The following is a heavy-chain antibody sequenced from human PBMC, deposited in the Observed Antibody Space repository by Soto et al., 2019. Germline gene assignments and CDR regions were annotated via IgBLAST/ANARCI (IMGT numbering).Heavy chain of an antibody. CDR3: ARDKDRPQLGGNYYYILDV. V-gene: IGHV1-69*12. CDR1: GGTFRTSA. D-gene: IGHD3-3*02. J-gene: IGHJ6*02. CDR2: IMPVFRRP. Sequence: QVQLVQSGAEVKKPGSSVKVSCKASGGTFRTSAISWVRQAPGQGLEWVGGIMPVFRRPKYAQNFQGRVPTSADESTSTAYMELSSLRPDDTAVYYCARDKDRPQLGGNYYYILDVWGQGTAVTVSS.